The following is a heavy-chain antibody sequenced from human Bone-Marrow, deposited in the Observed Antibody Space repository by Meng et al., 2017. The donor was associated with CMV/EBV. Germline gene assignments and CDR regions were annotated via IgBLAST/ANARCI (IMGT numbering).Heavy chain of an antibody. J-gene: IGHJ6*02. Sequence: GESLKISCEASGFTFSAYSMSWVRQAPGKGLEWAAYIDSSGANTNYTDSVKGRFTISRDNSKNTLYLQMNSLRAEDTAVYYCANEIIVGYSSPGLGMDVWGQGTTVTVSS. V-gene: IGHV3-23*05. CDR1: GFTFSAYS. D-gene: IGHD6-13*01. CDR3: ANEIIVGYSSPGLGMDV. CDR2: IDSSGANT.